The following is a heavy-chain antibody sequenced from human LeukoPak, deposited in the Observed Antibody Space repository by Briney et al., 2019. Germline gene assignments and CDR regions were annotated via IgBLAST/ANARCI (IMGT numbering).Heavy chain of an antibody. CDR3: AKGPAMVRGTFDP. D-gene: IGHD3-10*01. Sequence: PGRSLRLSCAASGFTFSSYGMHWVRQAPGKGLEWVAFIRYDGSNKYYADSVKGRFTISRDNSKNTLYLQMNSLRAEDTAVYYCAKGPAMVRGTFDPWGQGTLVTVSS. V-gene: IGHV3-30*02. CDR2: IRYDGSNK. CDR1: GFTFSSYG. J-gene: IGHJ5*02.